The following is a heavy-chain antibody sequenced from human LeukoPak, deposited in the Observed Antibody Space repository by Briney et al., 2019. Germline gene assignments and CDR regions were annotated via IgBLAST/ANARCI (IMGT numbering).Heavy chain of an antibody. D-gene: IGHD3-10*01. J-gene: IGHJ4*02. Sequence: GGSLRLSCAASGFTFSSYSMNWVRQAPGKGLEWVSYISSRGSTIYYADSVKGRFTISRDNAKNSLYLQMNSLRAEDTAVYYCAGTYYYGSGIYDFWGQGTLVTVST. V-gene: IGHV3-48*04. CDR3: AGTYYYGSGIYDF. CDR2: ISSRGSTI. CDR1: GFTFSSYS.